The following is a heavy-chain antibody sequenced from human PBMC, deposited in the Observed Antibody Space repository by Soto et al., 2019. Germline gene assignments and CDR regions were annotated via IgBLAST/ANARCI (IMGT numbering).Heavy chain of an antibody. D-gene: IGHD6-19*01. CDR1: GGTFSSYA. V-gene: IGHV1-69*01. CDR3: ARGVQGSGWPDY. J-gene: IGHJ4*02. CDR2: IIPIFGKA. Sequence: QVQLVQSWAEVKKPGSSVKVSCKASGGTFSSYAISWVRQAPGQWLEWMGGIIPIFGKANYAQKFQGRVTITADETTSTAYMELSSLRSEDTAVYYCARGVQGSGWPDYWGQGTLVTVSS.